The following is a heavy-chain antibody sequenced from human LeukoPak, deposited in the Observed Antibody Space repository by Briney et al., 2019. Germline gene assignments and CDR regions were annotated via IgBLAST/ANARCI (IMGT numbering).Heavy chain of an antibody. CDR1: GVSISSYY. V-gene: IGHV4-59*01. J-gene: IGHJ6*03. Sequence: SETLSLTCTVSGVSISSYYWSWIRQLPGKGLEWIGYIYHRGSTNYNPSPKSRVTISLDTSKNQFSLKLSSVTAADTAVYYCARDRGYSYGWPMDVWGKGTTVTVSS. D-gene: IGHD5-18*01. CDR3: ARDRGYSYGWPMDV. CDR2: IYHRGST.